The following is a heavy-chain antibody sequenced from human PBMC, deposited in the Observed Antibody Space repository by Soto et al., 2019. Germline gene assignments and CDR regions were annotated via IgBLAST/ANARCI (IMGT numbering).Heavy chain of an antibody. CDR2: MYSSGST. CDR3: ARGTFGVVKD. V-gene: IGHV4-59*01. D-gene: IGHD3-3*01. J-gene: IGHJ4*02. CDR1: GGSISSYY. Sequence: QVQLQESGPGLVKPSETLSLTCTVSGGSISSYYWTWIRQSPGKVLEWIGYMYSSGSTNYTTSLKSRALIPIATSRNQFSLKLSSVTAADTAVYVCARGTFGVVKDWGEGTLGTVSS.